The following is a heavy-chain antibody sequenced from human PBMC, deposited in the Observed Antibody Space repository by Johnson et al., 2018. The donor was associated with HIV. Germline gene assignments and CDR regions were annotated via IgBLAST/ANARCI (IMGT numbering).Heavy chain of an antibody. CDR1: GFTFSCYG. V-gene: IGHV3-30*02. CDR3: YAFDI. J-gene: IGHJ3*02. Sequence: GVVQPGGSLRLSCAASGFTFSCYGMHWVRQAPGKGLEWVAFIRYDGSNKYYVDSVKGRFTISRDNAKNSLYLQMNSLRAEDTAVYYCYAFDIWGQGTMVTVSS. CDR2: IRYDGSNK.